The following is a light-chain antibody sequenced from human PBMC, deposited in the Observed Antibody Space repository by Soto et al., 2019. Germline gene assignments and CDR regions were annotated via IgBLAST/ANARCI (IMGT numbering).Light chain of an antibody. V-gene: IGLV2-11*01. CDR3: CSYAGSPYV. CDR2: DVS. Sequence: QSALTQPRSVSGSPGQSVAISCTGTSSDVGDNNYVSWYQQHPGKAPKVMIYDVSKRPSGVPDRFSGSKSGNTASLTISGLQAEDEADYYCCSYAGSPYVFGTGTKVTVL. J-gene: IGLJ1*01. CDR1: SSDVGDNNY.